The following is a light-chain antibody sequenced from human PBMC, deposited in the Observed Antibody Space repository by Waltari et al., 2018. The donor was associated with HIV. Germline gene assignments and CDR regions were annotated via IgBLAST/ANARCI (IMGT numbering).Light chain of an antibody. CDR3: QTWGMGIKV. CDR2: LTSGGSQ. V-gene: IGLV4-69*01. Sequence: QIVLTQSPSASASLGASVKLTCTLSSGHSTYAIAWLQRQPEKAPRFLMKLTSGGSQKKGDGIPDRFSGSSSAATRYLTSSSLHSEDDADYYCQTWGMGIKVFGGGTKLTVL. J-gene: IGLJ2*01. CDR1: SGHSTYA.